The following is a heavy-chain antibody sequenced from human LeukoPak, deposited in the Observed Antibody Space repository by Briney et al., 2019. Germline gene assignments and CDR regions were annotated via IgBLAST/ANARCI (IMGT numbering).Heavy chain of an antibody. Sequence: PSETLSLTCAAYGGTFSSYSLTWIRQPPGKGLEWIGEINHSGSTSYNPSLKSRVTISVDTSKNQFSLKLSSVTAADTAVYYCAGRVWSAATGRDSFDIGGQGTMVTVSS. CDR1: GGTFSSYS. V-gene: IGHV4-34*08. D-gene: IGHD2-15*01. CDR2: INHSGST. J-gene: IGHJ3*02. CDR3: AGRVWSAATGRDSFDI.